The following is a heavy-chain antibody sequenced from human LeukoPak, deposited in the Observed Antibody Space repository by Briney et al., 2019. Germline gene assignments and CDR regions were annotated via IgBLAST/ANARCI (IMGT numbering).Heavy chain of an antibody. J-gene: IGHJ3*02. CDR3: AREVHSYDAFDI. Sequence: SETLSLTCTVSGGSISSGGYYWGWIREQPGKGLEWIGYIYYSGSTYYNPSLKSRVTISVDTSKNQFSLKLSSVTAADTAVYYCAREVHSYDAFDIWGQGTMVTVSS. V-gene: IGHV4-31*03. CDR1: GGSISSGGYY. D-gene: IGHD5-18*01. CDR2: IYYSGST.